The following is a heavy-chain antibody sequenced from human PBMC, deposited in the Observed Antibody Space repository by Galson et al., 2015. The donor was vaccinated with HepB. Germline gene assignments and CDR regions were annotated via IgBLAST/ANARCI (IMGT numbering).Heavy chain of an antibody. CDR1: GGTFSSYA. J-gene: IGHJ3*02. V-gene: IGHV1-69*13. Sequence: SVKVSCKASGGTFSSYAISWVRQAPGQGLEWMGGIIPIFGTANYAQKFQGRVTITADESTSTAYMELSSLRSEDTAVYYCAREGSGVVVVPAATPDAFDIWGQGTMVTVSS. CDR3: AREGSGVVVVPAATPDAFDI. CDR2: IIPIFGTA. D-gene: IGHD2-2*01.